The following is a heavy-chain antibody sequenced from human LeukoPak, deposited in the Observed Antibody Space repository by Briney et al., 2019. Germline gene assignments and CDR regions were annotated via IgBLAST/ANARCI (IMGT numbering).Heavy chain of an antibody. CDR3: ARETYSSGWFRSQLDP. Sequence: ASVKVSCKASGGTFSSYAISWVRQAPGQGLEWIGGIIPIFGTANYAQKFQGRVTITADESTSTAYMELSSLRSEDTAVYYCARETYSSGWFRSQLDPWGQGTLVTVSS. CDR2: IIPIFGTA. CDR1: GGTFSSYA. J-gene: IGHJ5*02. D-gene: IGHD6-19*01. V-gene: IGHV1-69*13.